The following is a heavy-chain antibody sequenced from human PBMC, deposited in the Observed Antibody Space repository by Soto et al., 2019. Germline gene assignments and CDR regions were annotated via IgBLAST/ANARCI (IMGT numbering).Heavy chain of an antibody. CDR3: ARASITMVRGVITPHYYFDY. V-gene: IGHV3-30-3*01. Sequence: PGGSLRLSCAASGFTFSSYAMHWVRQAPGKGLEWVAVISYDGSNKYYADSVKGRFTISRDNSKNTLYLQMNSLRAEDTAVYYCARASITMVRGVITPHYYFDYWGHGTLVTVSS. J-gene: IGHJ4*01. D-gene: IGHD3-10*01. CDR1: GFTFSSYA. CDR2: ISYDGSNK.